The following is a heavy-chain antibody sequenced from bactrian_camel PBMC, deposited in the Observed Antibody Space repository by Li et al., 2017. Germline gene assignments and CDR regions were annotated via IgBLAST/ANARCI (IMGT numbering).Heavy chain of an antibody. J-gene: IGHJ4*01. V-gene: IGHV3S31*01. CDR3: AVNRGLLRRRSCRDIGGY. Sequence: VQLVESGGGSVQAGGSLRLSCAASGFTFSSYAMTWVRQAPGKGLEWVSSINSAGALTYYLDSVKGRFTVSRDNAKNTLYLQLNTLKTEDTAMYYCAVNRGLLRRRSCRDIGGYWGQGTQVTVS. CDR2: INSAGALT. D-gene: IGHD5*01. CDR1: GFTFSSYA.